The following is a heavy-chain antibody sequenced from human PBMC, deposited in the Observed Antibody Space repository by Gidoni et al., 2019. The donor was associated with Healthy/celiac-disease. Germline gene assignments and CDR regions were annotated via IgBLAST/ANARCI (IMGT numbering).Heavy chain of an antibody. CDR2: IFSNDEK. V-gene: IGHV2-26*01. J-gene: IGHJ5*02. CDR1: AFSLSNARMG. Sequence: QVTLKESGPVLVKPTETLTLTCTVSAFSLSNARMGVSWIRQPPGKALEWLAHIFSNDEKSYSTSLKSRLTISKDTSKSQVVLTMTNMDPVDTATYYCAREWGYCTNGVCYTSNWFDPWGQGTLVTVSS. CDR3: AREWGYCTNGVCYTSNWFDP. D-gene: IGHD2-8*01.